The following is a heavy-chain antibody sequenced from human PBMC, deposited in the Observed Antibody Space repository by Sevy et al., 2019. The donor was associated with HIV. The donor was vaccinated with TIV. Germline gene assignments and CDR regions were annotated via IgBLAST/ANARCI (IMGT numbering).Heavy chain of an antibody. CDR1: GFTFSSYS. CDR2: ISSSSSYI. CDR3: ARAVDTYYDFWSGYSYGMDV. Sequence: GGSLRLSCAASGFTFSSYSMNWVRQAPGKGLEWVSSISSSSSYIYYADSVKGRFTISRDNAKNSLYLQMNSLRAEDTAVYYCARAVDTYYDFWSGYSYGMDVWGQGTTVTVSS. V-gene: IGHV3-21*01. J-gene: IGHJ6*02. D-gene: IGHD3-3*01.